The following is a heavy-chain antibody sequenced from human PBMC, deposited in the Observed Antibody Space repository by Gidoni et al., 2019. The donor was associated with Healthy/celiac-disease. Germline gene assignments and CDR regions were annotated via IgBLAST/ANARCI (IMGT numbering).Heavy chain of an antibody. CDR2: IYPGDSDT. CDR1: GYSFTSYW. D-gene: IGHD2-8*01. Sequence: EVQLVQSGAEVKKPGESLKISCKGSGYSFTSYWIGWVRQMPGKGLEWMGIIYPGDSDTRYSPSFQGQVTISADKSISTAYLQWSSLKASDTAMYYCARGYCTNGVCQNWFDPWGQGTLVTVSS. J-gene: IGHJ5*02. CDR3: ARGYCTNGVCQNWFDP. V-gene: IGHV5-51*01.